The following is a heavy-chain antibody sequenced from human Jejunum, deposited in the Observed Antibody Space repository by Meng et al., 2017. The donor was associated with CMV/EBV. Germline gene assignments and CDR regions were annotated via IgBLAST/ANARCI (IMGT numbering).Heavy chain of an antibody. D-gene: IGHD2-21*02. Sequence: FSNYGRHWVRQAPGKGLEWVSFMRYDGTTTYYADSVKGRFTISRDNSKNTLYLQMNSLRPEDTAVYYCAKDHDFVTGKDYHYAMDVWGQGTTVTVSS. V-gene: IGHV3-30*02. CDR2: MRYDGTTT. CDR1: FSNYG. CDR3: AKDHDFVTGKDYHYAMDV. J-gene: IGHJ6*02.